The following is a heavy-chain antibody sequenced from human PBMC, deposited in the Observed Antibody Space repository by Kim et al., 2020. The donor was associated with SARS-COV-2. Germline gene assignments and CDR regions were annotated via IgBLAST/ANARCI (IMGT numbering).Heavy chain of an antibody. V-gene: IGHV1-3*01. D-gene: IGHD3-10*01. CDR2: INAGNGNT. CDR3: ARDWVRENRGFDY. Sequence: ASVKVSCKASGYTFTSYAMHWVRQAPGQRLEWMGWINAGNGNTKYSQKFQGRVTITRDTSASTAYMELSSLRSEDTAVYYCARDWVRENRGFDYWGQGTLVTVSS. J-gene: IGHJ4*02. CDR1: GYTFTSYA.